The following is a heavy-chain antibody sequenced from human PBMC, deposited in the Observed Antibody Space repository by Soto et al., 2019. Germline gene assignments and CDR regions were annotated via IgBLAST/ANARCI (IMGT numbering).Heavy chain of an antibody. J-gene: IGHJ3*02. Sequence: QVQLVQSGAEVKKPGASVKVSCKASGYTFINYYMHWVRQAPGQGLEWMGIINRKGGRTTYAQKFQGRVTLTRDTSTTTVNMELSSLRSEDTAVYYCAREKWLVRRNDPFDIWGQGTMVTVSS. V-gene: IGHV1-46*01. CDR2: INRKGGRT. CDR1: GYTFINYY. D-gene: IGHD6-19*01. CDR3: AREKWLVRRNDPFDI.